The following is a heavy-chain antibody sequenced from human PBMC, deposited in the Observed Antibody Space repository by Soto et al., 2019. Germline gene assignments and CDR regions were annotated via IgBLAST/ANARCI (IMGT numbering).Heavy chain of an antibody. Sequence: TGGSLRLSCAASGFTFSSYSMSWVRQAPGKGLEWVSSISSSSSYIYYADSVKGRFTISRDNAKNSLYLQMNSLRAEDTAVYYCARAFVLMVYARDYFDYWGQGTLVTVSS. V-gene: IGHV3-21*01. CDR3: ARAFVLMVYARDYFDY. CDR1: GFTFSSYS. D-gene: IGHD2-8*01. J-gene: IGHJ4*02. CDR2: ISSSSSYI.